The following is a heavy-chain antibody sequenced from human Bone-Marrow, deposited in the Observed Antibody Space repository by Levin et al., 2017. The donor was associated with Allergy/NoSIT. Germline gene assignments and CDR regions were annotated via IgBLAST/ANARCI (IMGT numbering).Heavy chain of an antibody. CDR2: IIPIFGTA. CDR3: ASGEQWLVGSAFDI. D-gene: IGHD6-19*01. Sequence: SVKVSCKASGGTFSSYAISWVRQAPGQGLEWMGGIIPIFGTANYAQKFQGRVTITADESTSTAYMELSSLRSEDTAVYYCASGEQWLVGSAFDIWGQGTMVTVSS. J-gene: IGHJ3*02. V-gene: IGHV1-69*13. CDR1: GGTFSSYA.